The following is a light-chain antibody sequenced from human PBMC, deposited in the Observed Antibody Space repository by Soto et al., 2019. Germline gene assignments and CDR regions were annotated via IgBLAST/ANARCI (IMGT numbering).Light chain of an antibody. CDR2: EVS. Sequence: QSALTQPASVSGSPGQSITISCTGTSSDVGGHNYVSWYQQHPGKAHKFMIFEVSNRPSGVSNRFSGSKSGNTASLTISGLQAEDEADYYCRSYTSRNTWVFGGGTKLTVL. V-gene: IGLV2-14*01. J-gene: IGLJ3*02. CDR3: RSYTSRNTWV. CDR1: SSDVGGHNY.